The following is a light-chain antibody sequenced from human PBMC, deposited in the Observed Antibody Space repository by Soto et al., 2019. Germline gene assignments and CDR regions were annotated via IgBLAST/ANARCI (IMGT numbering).Light chain of an antibody. Sequence: EIVMTQSPGTLSASPGERATLSCRASQSVSSNLAWYQQKPGQAPRLLIYGASTRATGIPARFSGSGSGTEFTLSISSLQSEDFAVYYCQQYNNWPITFGQGTRLEI. CDR3: QQYNNWPIT. V-gene: IGKV3-15*01. J-gene: IGKJ5*01. CDR2: GAS. CDR1: QSVSSN.